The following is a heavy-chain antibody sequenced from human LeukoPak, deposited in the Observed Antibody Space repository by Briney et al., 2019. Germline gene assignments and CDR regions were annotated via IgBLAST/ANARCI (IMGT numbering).Heavy chain of an antibody. D-gene: IGHD1-26*01. J-gene: IGHJ4*02. Sequence: GGSLRLSCAASGFTFSSYWLHWVRQAPGKGLVWVSRINSDGSIINYADSVKGRFTISRDNGKNSLYLQMNSLRAEDTAVYYCASGMRVGPNIWGQGTLVTVSS. CDR3: ASGMRVGPNI. CDR1: GFTFSSYW. CDR2: INSDGSII. V-gene: IGHV3-74*01.